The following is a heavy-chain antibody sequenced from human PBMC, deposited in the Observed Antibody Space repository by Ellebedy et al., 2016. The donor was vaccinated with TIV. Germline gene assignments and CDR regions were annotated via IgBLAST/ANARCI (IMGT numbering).Heavy chain of an antibody. Sequence: SETLSLXXTVSGGSISSYYWSWIRQPAGKGLEWIGRIYTSGSTNYNPSLKSRVTMSVDTSKNQFSLKLSSVTAADTAVYYCARVDSSGYPDYYFDYWGQGTLVTVSS. CDR2: IYTSGST. CDR1: GGSISSYY. V-gene: IGHV4-4*07. J-gene: IGHJ4*02. CDR3: ARVDSSGYPDYYFDY. D-gene: IGHD3-22*01.